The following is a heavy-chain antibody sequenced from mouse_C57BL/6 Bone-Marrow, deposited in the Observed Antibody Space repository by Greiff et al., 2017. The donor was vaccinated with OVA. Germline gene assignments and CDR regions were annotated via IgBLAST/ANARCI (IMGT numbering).Heavy chain of an antibody. D-gene: IGHD6-1*01. CDR1: GYTFTSYW. Sequence: QVQLQQPGAELVKPGASVKMSCKASGYTFTSYWITWVKQRPGQGLEWIGDIYPGSGSTNYNEKFKSKATLTVDTSSITAYMQLSSLTSEASAVYYCARGAAFQPLYFDYWGQGTTLTVSS. J-gene: IGHJ2*01. V-gene: IGHV1-55*01. CDR2: IYPGSGST. CDR3: ARGAAFQPLYFDY.